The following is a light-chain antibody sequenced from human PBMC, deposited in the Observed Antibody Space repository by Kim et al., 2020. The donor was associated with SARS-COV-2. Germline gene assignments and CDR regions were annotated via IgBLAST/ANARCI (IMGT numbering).Light chain of an antibody. V-gene: IGKV1-16*02. CDR3: QQYNSYPFT. CDR1: HGINNY. CDR2: ATS. Sequence: ASGGDRVTTPFRASHGINNYLAWFEQKPGKAPKSLKDATSSLQSGVPPKFSGSGSGTDFTLTSSSLQPEDFATYYCQQYNSYPFTFGGGTKVDIK. J-gene: IGKJ4*01.